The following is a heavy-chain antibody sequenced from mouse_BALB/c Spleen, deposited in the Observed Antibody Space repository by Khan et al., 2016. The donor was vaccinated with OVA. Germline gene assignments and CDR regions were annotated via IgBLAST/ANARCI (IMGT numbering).Heavy chain of an antibody. CDR3: ARSAYGNFAY. CDR1: GFTFSTYA. Sequence: EVELVESGGGLVKPGGSLKLSCAASGFTFSTYAMSWVRRTPERKLEWVATVNSDGDYTFYPDNVTGRFTISRDNAKNTLYLRMSSLRSEDTAMYYCARSAYGNFAYWGQGTLVTVSA. J-gene: IGHJ3*01. CDR2: VNSDGDYT. D-gene: IGHD2-1*01. V-gene: IGHV5-9-3*01.